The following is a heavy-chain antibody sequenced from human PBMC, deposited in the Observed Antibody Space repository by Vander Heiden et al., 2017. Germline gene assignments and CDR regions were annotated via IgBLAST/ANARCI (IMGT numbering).Heavy chain of an antibody. D-gene: IGHD5-12*01. CDR3: FAGYNDIDY. Sequence: QVQLVESGGGLVKPGGSLSLSCAASGFIFDNYYMSWIRLAPGKGLEWVSYINKDSTTIYYTDSVQGRFTISRDNAKNSLYLQMNNLGVEDTAVYYCFAGYNDIDYWGQGTLVTVSS. J-gene: IGHJ4*02. CDR2: INKDSTTI. V-gene: IGHV3-11*01. CDR1: GFIFDNYY.